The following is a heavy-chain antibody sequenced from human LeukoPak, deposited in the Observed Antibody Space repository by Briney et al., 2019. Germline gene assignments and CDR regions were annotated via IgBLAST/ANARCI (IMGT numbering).Heavy chain of an antibody. V-gene: IGHV3-7*01. J-gene: IGHJ6*02. Sequence: GGSLRLSCAASGFTFSSYWMSWVRQAPGKGLEWVANIKQDGSEKYYVDSVKGRFTISRDNAKNSLYLQMNSLRAEDTAVYYCARVGSPIYYYYGMDVWGQGTTVTVSS. CDR2: IKQDGSEK. D-gene: IGHD1-26*01. CDR1: GFTFSSYW. CDR3: ARVGSPIYYYYGMDV.